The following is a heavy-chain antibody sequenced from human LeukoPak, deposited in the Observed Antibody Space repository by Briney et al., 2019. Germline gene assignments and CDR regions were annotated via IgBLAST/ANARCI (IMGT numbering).Heavy chain of an antibody. CDR2: ISSSSSYT. D-gene: IGHD3-10*01. CDR3: AREGFYGSGRGADFDY. Sequence: PGGSLRLSCAASGFTFSDYYMSWIRQAPGKGLEWVSYISSSSSYTNYADSVKGRFTISRDNAKNSLYLQMNSLRDEDTAVYYCAREGFYGSGRGADFDYWGQGTLVTVSS. CDR1: GFTFSDYY. V-gene: IGHV3-11*06. J-gene: IGHJ4*02.